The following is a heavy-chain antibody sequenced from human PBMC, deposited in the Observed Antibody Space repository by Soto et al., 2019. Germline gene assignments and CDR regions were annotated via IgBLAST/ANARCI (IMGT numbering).Heavy chain of an antibody. CDR2: ISSSSSTI. CDR3: ARDLVPAADDY. CDR1: GFTFNDYG. D-gene: IGHD2-2*01. V-gene: IGHV3-48*01. J-gene: IGHJ4*02. Sequence: GGSLGLSCAASGFTFNDYGMHWVRQAPGKGLEWVSYISSSSSTIYYADSVKGRFTISRDNAKNSLYLQMNSLRAEDTAVYHCARDLVPAADDYWGQGTLVTVSS.